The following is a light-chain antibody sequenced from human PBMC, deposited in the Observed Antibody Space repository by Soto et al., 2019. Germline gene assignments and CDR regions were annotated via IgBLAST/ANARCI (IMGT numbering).Light chain of an antibody. Sequence: DIQMTQSPSTLSASVGDRVTITCRASQSIGSSLAWYQQKPGKAPNLLIYAASTLQSGVPSRFSGSGSGTDFTLTISSLQPEDVATYYCQKYNSAPRVTFGQGTRLEIK. CDR2: AAS. CDR3: QKYNSAPRVT. V-gene: IGKV1-27*01. J-gene: IGKJ5*01. CDR1: QSIGSS.